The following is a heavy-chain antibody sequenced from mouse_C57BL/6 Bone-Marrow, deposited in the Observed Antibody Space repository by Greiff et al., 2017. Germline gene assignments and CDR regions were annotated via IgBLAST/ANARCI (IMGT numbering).Heavy chain of an antibody. Sequence: EVQLQQSGPELVKPGASVKISCKASGYTFTDYYMNWVKQSHGKSLEWIGDINPNNGGTSYNQKFKGKATLTVDKSSSTAYMELRSLTSEDSAVYYCERWRLLRCYYYAMDYWGQGTSVTVSS. D-gene: IGHD2-3*01. V-gene: IGHV1-26*01. CDR1: GYTFTDYY. CDR2: INPNNGGT. CDR3: ERWRLLRCYYYAMDY. J-gene: IGHJ4*01.